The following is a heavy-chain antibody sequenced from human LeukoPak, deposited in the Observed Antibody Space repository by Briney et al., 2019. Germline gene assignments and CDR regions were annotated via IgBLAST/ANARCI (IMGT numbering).Heavy chain of an antibody. D-gene: IGHD3-16*01. J-gene: IGHJ5*02. CDR2: ITGSGETT. Sequence: GGSLRLSCAASGFAVSNNYMNWVRQGPGKGLEWVSSITGSGETTHYADSVKGRFTISRDNSKNTLYLQMNSLRADDTAVYYCARPWGDVSIATWFNPWGQGTLVTVSS. CDR1: GFAVSNNY. CDR3: ARPWGDVSIATWFNP. V-gene: IGHV3-23*01.